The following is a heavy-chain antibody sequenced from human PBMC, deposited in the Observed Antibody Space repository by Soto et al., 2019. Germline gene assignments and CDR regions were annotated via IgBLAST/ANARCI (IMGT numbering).Heavy chain of an antibody. Sequence: ASVKVSCKASGYTFTGYYMHWVRQAPGQGLEWMGWINPNSGGTNYAQKFQGWVTMTRDTSISTAYMELSRLRSDDTAVYYCARLGDIVVVPAAIRADYGMDVWGQGTTVTVSS. V-gene: IGHV1-2*04. CDR3: ARLGDIVVVPAAIRADYGMDV. CDR1: GYTFTGYY. J-gene: IGHJ6*02. D-gene: IGHD2-2*01. CDR2: INPNSGGT.